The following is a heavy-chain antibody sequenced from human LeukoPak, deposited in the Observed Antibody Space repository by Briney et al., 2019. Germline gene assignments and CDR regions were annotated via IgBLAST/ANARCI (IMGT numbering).Heavy chain of an antibody. CDR2: ISGSGGST. J-gene: IGHJ4*02. CDR1: GFTFSNAW. Sequence: PGGSLRLSCATSGFTFSNAWMNWVRQAPGKGLEWVSAISGSGGSTYYADSVKGRFTISRDNSKNTLYLQMNSLRAEDTAVYYCAREHQDSSSSFNFDYWGQGTLVTVSS. V-gene: IGHV3-23*01. CDR3: AREHQDSSSSFNFDY. D-gene: IGHD6-6*01.